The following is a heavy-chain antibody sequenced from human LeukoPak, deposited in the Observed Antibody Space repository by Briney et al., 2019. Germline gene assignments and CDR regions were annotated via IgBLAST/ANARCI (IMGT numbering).Heavy chain of an antibody. D-gene: IGHD6-13*01. CDR1: GFTFDDYA. Sequence: GGSLRLSCAASGFTFDDYAMHWVRQAPGKGLEGVSGISWNSGSIGYADSVKGRFTISRDNAKNSLYLQMNSLRAEDTALYYCAKAIPGIAAAGTLDYWGQGTLVTVSS. V-gene: IGHV3-9*01. J-gene: IGHJ4*02. CDR2: ISWNSGSI. CDR3: AKAIPGIAAAGTLDY.